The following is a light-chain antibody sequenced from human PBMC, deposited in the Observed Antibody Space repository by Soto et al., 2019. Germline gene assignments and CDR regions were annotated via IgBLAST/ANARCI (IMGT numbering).Light chain of an antibody. V-gene: IGKV3-15*01. CDR3: QQYNNWPPRT. CDR1: QSVSSK. J-gene: IGKJ2*01. Sequence: EIVLTQSPATLSVSPGERATLSCRASQSVSSKLAWYQQRPGQAPRLLIYDASTRATGIPARFSGSGSGTEFTLTISSLQSEHFVVYYCQQYNNWPPRTFGQGTKLEIK. CDR2: DAS.